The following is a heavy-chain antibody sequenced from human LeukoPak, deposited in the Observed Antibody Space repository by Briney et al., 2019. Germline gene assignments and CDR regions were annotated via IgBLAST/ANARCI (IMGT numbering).Heavy chain of an antibody. CDR2: ISAYYGNT. CDR3: ARGGTGSYPHYYYCGMDV. J-gene: IGHJ6*02. V-gene: IGHV1-18*01. Sequence: ASVKVSRKASGYTFTSYGISWVRQAPGQGFEWMGWISAYYGNTNYAQKLQGRVTMTTDTSTSTAYMELRSLRSDDTAVYYCARGGTGSYPHYYYCGMDVWGQGTTVTVSS. D-gene: IGHD1-14*01. CDR1: GYTFTSYG.